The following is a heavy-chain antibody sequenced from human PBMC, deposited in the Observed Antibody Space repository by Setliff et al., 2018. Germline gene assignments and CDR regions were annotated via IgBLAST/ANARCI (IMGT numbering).Heavy chain of an antibody. Sequence: SETLSLTCAVYGGSYSNYYWNWIRQPAGKGLEWIGRIYVTESTKYNPSLESRVTLSIDTSKNQFSLKLSSVTAADAALYYCAASRAYTGAVEEWFLPKTFDFWGHGSPVTVSS. CDR2: IYVTEST. CDR3: AASRAYTGAVEEWFLPKTFDF. CDR1: GGSYSNYY. V-gene: IGHV4-59*10. J-gene: IGHJ4*01. D-gene: IGHD3-10*01.